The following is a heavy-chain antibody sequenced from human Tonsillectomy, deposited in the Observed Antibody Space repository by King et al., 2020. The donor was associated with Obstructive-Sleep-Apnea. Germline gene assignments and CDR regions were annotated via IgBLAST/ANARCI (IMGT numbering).Heavy chain of an antibody. V-gene: IGHV3-33*01. CDR3: ARDWHAFDY. CDR2: IWDDGSNK. Sequence: VQLVEAGGGVVQPGRSMRLSCAASGFTFSSYGMHWVRQAQVKGLEWVAVIWDDGSNKYYADSVKGRFTISRDNSKNTLYLQMNSLRAEDTAVYYCARDWHAFDYWGQGTLVTVSS. CDR1: GFTFSSYG. D-gene: IGHD2-8*01. J-gene: IGHJ4*02.